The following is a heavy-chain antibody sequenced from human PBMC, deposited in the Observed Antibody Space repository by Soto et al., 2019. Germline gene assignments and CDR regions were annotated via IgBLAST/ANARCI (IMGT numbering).Heavy chain of an antibody. V-gene: IGHV1-58*01. J-gene: IGHJ4*02. CDR2: IVVGSGNT. Sequence: SVKVSCKASGFTFTSSAVQWVRQARGQRLEWIGWIVVGSGNTNYAQKFQERVTITRDMSTSTAYMELSSLRAEDTAVYYCARDLGSSWTGYFENWGQGTLVTVSS. CDR3: ARDLGSSWTGYFEN. CDR1: GFTFTSSA. D-gene: IGHD6-13*01.